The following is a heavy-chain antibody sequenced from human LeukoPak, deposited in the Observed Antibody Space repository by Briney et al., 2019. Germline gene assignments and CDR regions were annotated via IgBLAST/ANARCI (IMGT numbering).Heavy chain of an antibody. D-gene: IGHD6-6*01. CDR3: ATFSPGASIAARPLPFDY. J-gene: IGHJ4*02. CDR1: GGTFSSYA. CDR2: IIPMFGTA. Sequence: SVKVSCKASGGTFSSYAISWVRQAPGQGLEWMGGIIPMFGTANYAQKFQGRVTITTDESTSTAYMELSSLRSEDTAVYYCATFSPGASIAARPLPFDYWGQGTLVTVSS. V-gene: IGHV1-69*05.